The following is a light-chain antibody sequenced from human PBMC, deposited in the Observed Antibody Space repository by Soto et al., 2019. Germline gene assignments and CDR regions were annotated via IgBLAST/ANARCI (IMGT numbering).Light chain of an antibody. Sequence: EIVLTQSPGTLSLSPRERATLSCRASQSVSNAYLAWDQHKVCQSPRLLIYGATNRAPGIPDRFSGSGSVTAFTLTISRLETEEFAMYFCQQYAASPRTSGQGTQVEVK. CDR3: QQYAASPRT. J-gene: IGKJ1*01. V-gene: IGKV3-20*01. CDR1: QSVSNAY. CDR2: GAT.